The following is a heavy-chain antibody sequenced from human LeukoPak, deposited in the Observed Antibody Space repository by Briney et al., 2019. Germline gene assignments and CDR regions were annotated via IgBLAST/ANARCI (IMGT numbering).Heavy chain of an antibody. V-gene: IGHV3-21*01. D-gene: IGHD3-10*01. J-gene: IGHJ4*02. CDR3: AREARDSRFAC. Sequence: GGSLSLSCAASGFTFSNYSMSWVRQAPGKGLEWVSYIRESSSYIYYADSVKGRFTISRDNAKNSLYRQMNSLRAEDTAVYYCAREARDSRFACWGQGTLVTAS. CDR2: IRESSSYI. CDR1: GFTFSNYS.